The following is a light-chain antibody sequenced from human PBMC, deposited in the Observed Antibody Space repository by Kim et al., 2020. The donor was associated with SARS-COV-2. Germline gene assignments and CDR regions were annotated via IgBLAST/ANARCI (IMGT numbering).Light chain of an antibody. V-gene: IGLV1-40*01. J-gene: IGLJ2*01. CDR2: GNS. CDR3: QSYDSSLSGRVV. CDR1: SYNIGAGYD. Sequence: QSVLTQPPSVSGAPGQRVTISCTGSSYNIGAGYDVHWYQQLPGTAPKLLIYGNSNRPSGVPDRFSGSKSGTSASLAITGLQAEDEADYYCQSYDSSLSGRVVFGGGTQLTVL.